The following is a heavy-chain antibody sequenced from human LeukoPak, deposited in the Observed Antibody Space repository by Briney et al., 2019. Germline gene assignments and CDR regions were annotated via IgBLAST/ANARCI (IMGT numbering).Heavy chain of an antibody. CDR1: GFTFSDYY. J-gene: IGHJ4*02. CDR2: ISSTSPRAI. D-gene: IGHD6-6*01. Sequence: GGSLRLSCAASGFTFSDYYMSWIRQAPGKGLEWVSLISSTSPRAISYGDSVKGRFTTSRDDAKDSLFLQMNNLRVEDTAMYYCAGHARGSYLVYWGQGILVTVSA. V-gene: IGHV3-11*01. CDR3: AGHARGSYLVY.